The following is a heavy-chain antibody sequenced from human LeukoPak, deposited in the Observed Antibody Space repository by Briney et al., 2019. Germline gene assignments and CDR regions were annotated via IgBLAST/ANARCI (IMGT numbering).Heavy chain of an antibody. J-gene: IGHJ4*02. Sequence: GGSLRLSCAASGFAFSSYWMSWVRQAPGKGLEWVANIKRDGSDTYYVDSVKGRFTISRDNANNSLYLQLNGLRAEDTAVYYCARDANYYDSRGENYFNCWGQGTLVTVSS. CDR2: IKRDGSDT. CDR1: GFAFSSYW. V-gene: IGHV3-7*01. D-gene: IGHD3-22*01. CDR3: ARDANYYDSRGENYFNC.